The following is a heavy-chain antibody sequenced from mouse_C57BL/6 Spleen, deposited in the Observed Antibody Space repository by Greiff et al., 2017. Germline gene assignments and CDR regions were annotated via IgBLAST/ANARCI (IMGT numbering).Heavy chain of an antibody. CDR1: GYTFTSYW. Sequence: VQLQQPGAELVKPGASVKLSCKASGYTFTSYWMHWVKQRPGQGREWIGMIHPNSGSTNYNEKFKSKATLTVDKSSSTAYMQLSSLTSEDSAVYYCARNYDVDWYFDVWGTGTTVTVAS. J-gene: IGHJ1*03. CDR3: ARNYDVDWYFDV. D-gene: IGHD2-4*01. V-gene: IGHV1-64*01. CDR2: IHPNSGST.